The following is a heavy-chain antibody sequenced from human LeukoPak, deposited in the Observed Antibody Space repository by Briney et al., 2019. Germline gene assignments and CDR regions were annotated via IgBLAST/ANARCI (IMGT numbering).Heavy chain of an antibody. Sequence: GGSLRLSCAASGFIFSSYSMSWVRQAPGKGLEWVSSISSSSSYIYYVDSVKGRFTISRDNAKNSLYLQMNRLRAEDTAVYYCARADTYYYDSRGYYTFDYWGQGTLVTVSS. D-gene: IGHD3-22*01. CDR1: GFIFSSYS. CDR2: ISSSSSYI. V-gene: IGHV3-21*01. CDR3: ARADTYYYDSRGYYTFDY. J-gene: IGHJ4*02.